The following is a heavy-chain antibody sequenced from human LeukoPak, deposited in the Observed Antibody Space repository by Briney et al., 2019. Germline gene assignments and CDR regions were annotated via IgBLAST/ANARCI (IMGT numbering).Heavy chain of an antibody. CDR2: IYYSGST. CDR1: GGSISSYY. CDR3: ARDLYSYGLDY. D-gene: IGHD5-18*01. Sequence: SSETPSLTCTVSGGSISSYYWSWIRQPPGKGLEWIGYIYYSGSTNYNPSLKSRVTISVDTSKNQFPLKLSSVTAADTAVYYCARDLYSYGLDYWGQGTLVTVSS. V-gene: IGHV4-59*01. J-gene: IGHJ4*02.